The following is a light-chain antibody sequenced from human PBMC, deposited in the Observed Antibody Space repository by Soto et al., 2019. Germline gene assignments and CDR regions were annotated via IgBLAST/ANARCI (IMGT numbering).Light chain of an antibody. Sequence: SYELTQPPSVSVSPGQTASITCSGDKLGDKYACWYQQEPGQSPVLVIYQDTKRPSGIPEPFSGSNSGNTATLTISGTQAMDQADYCCQAWDSSTEVFGGGTKLTVL. CDR3: QAWDSSTEV. J-gene: IGLJ2*01. CDR2: QDT. CDR1: KLGDKY. V-gene: IGLV3-1*01.